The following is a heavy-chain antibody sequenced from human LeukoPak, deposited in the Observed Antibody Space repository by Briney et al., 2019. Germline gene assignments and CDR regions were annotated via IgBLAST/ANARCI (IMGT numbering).Heavy chain of an antibody. D-gene: IGHD1-1*01. J-gene: IGHJ6*03. V-gene: IGHV3-23*01. CDR1: EFTFNSYA. CDR2: IRGSGGST. Sequence: GGSLRLSCTASEFTFNSYAMNWVRQAPGKGLEWVSTIRGSGGSTYTADSVKSRFIISRDNSKNMLYIQMNSLRAEDTAVYYCAKGAVESLDYYFYMEVWGKGTTVTVSS. CDR3: AKGAVESLDYYFYMEV.